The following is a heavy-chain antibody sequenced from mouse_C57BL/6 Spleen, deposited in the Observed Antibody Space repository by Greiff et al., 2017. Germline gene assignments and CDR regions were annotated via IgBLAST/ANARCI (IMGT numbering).Heavy chain of an antibody. CDR2: IWSGGST. Sequence: QVQLQQSGPGLVQPSQSLSITCTVSGFSLTSYGVHWVRQSPGKGLEWLGVIWSGGSTDYNAAFISRLSISKDNSKSQVFFKMNSLQADDTAIYYCASTSQPLYWYFDVWGTGTTVTVSS. CDR3: ASTSQPLYWYFDV. V-gene: IGHV2-2*01. CDR1: GFSLTSYG. J-gene: IGHJ1*03.